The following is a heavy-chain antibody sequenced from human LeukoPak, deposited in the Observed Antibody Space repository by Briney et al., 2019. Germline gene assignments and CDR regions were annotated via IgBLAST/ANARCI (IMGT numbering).Heavy chain of an antibody. D-gene: IGHD3-22*01. CDR1: GYTFTSYG. J-gene: IGHJ4*02. Sequence: ASAKVSCKASGYTFTSYGISWVRQAPGQGLERMGWISAYNGNTNYAQKLQGRVTMTTDTSTSTAYMELRSLRSDDTAVYYCARTWRFRSSGYYDYWGQGTLVTVSS. V-gene: IGHV1-18*01. CDR2: ISAYNGNT. CDR3: ARTWRFRSSGYYDY.